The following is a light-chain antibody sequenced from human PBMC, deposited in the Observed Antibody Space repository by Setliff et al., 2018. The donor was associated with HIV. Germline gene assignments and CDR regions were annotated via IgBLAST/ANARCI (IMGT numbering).Light chain of an antibody. Sequence: QSALTQPPSVSGAPGERVTITCTGSSSNIGAGYDVHWYQQLPGTAPKLLIYGNNNRPSGVPDRFSGSKSGTSASLAITGLQAEDEADYYCQSYDSSLSVVLFGGGTKVTVL. CDR2: GNN. CDR3: QSYDSSLSVVL. CDR1: SSNIGAGYD. V-gene: IGLV1-40*01. J-gene: IGLJ2*01.